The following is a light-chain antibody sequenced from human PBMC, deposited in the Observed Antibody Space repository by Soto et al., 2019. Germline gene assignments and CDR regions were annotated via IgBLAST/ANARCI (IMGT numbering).Light chain of an antibody. Sequence: QSVLTQPPSVSGAPGQRVTISCTGSGSNIGAGYDVHWYQQLPGTAPKLLIFANINRPSGVPDRFSGCKSGTSASLAITGLRAEDEADYYCQSYDSSLSGYVFGTGTKLTVL. V-gene: IGLV1-40*01. CDR2: ANI. CDR3: QSYDSSLSGYV. J-gene: IGLJ1*01. CDR1: GSNIGAGYD.